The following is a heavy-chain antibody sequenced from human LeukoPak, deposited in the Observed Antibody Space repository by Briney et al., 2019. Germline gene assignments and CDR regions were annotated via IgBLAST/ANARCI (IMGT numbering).Heavy chain of an antibody. Sequence: VASVKVSCKASGGTFSNYALNWVRQAPGQGLEWMGRIIPMAEITNYAQKFQGRVTITADKSTATAYMELSSLRSEDTAVYYCATNRRGYYYDSSGYYTSLHDWGQGTLVTVSS. CDR2: IIPMAEIT. D-gene: IGHD3-22*01. CDR1: GGTFSNYA. CDR3: ATNRRGYYYDSSGYYTSLHD. V-gene: IGHV1-69*04. J-gene: IGHJ4*02.